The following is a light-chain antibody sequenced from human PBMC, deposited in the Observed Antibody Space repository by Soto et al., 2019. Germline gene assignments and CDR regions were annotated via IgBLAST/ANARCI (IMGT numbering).Light chain of an antibody. CDR2: AAS. CDR1: QGISNY. CDR3: QPLNTYPIT. V-gene: IGKV1-9*01. J-gene: IGKJ5*01. Sequence: DIQLTQSPSFLSASVGDRVTITCRASQGISNYLVWYQQRQGKAPKLLIYAASTLQSGVPSRFSGSGSGIEFPFTLSSLPPEDFATFYCQPLNTYPITFGLETRLDIK.